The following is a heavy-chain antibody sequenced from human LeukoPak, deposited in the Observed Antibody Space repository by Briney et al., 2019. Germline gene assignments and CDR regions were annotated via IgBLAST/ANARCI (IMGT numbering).Heavy chain of an antibody. D-gene: IGHD5-12*01. CDR3: ARGLVGWLRQGGAFDI. CDR2: IKQDGSEN. Sequence: GGSLRLSCVASGFSFSTYWMSWVRQAPGKGLEWVANIKQDGSENYYVDSVKGRFTISRDNAKNSVYLQMNRLRVEDTAVYYCARGLVGWLRQGGAFDIWGQGTMVTVSS. V-gene: IGHV3-7*01. J-gene: IGHJ3*02. CDR1: GFSFSTYW.